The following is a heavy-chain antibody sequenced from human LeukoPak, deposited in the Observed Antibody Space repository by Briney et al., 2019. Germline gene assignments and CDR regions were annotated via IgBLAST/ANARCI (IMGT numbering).Heavy chain of an antibody. V-gene: IGHV3-23*01. J-gene: IGHJ3*02. CDR3: AKGVAIAAAGGDAFDI. Sequence: PGGSLRLSCAASGFTFSSYAMSWVRQAPGKGLEWVSAISGSGGSTYYADSVKGRFTISRDNSKNTLYLQMNSLRAEDTAVYYCAKGVAIAAAGGDAFDIWGQGTMVTVSS. D-gene: IGHD6-13*01. CDR1: GFTFSSYA. CDR2: ISGSGGST.